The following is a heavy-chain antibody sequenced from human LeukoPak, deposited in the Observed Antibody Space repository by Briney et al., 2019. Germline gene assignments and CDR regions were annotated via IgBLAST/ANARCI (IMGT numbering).Heavy chain of an antibody. D-gene: IGHD2-2*01. J-gene: IGHJ6*02. V-gene: IGHV4-39*07. Sequence: SETLSLNCSVSGDSINSGNFFWAWIRQAPGQGPEWIGSLRHNGRSYINPSLKGRVTISVDTSKNQFSLNLSSVTAADTAVYYCARDVVVVPAAIHYGMDVWGQGTTVTVSS. CDR1: GDSINSGNFF. CDR2: LRHNGRS. CDR3: ARDVVVVPAAIHYGMDV.